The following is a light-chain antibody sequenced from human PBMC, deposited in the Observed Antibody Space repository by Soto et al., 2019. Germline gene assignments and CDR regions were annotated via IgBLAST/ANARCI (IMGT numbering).Light chain of an antibody. CDR1: QGISDY. Sequence: DIQMTQSPSSLSASVGDRVTITCRASQGISDYLAWYQQKPGKAPERLIYGISVLHSGVASRFSGSGSGAEFTLTISSLQPEDFATYYCLQFNSYPWTFGQGTKVEIK. V-gene: IGKV1-17*01. CDR3: LQFNSYPWT. J-gene: IGKJ1*01. CDR2: GIS.